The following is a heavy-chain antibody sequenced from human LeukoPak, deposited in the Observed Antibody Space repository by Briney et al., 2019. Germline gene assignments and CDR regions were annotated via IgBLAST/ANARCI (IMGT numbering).Heavy chain of an antibody. D-gene: IGHD3-22*01. CDR2: IHYSGST. J-gene: IGHJ4*02. CDR3: ARDKYYYDSSGSIRFDY. V-gene: IGHV4-59*12. Sequence: SETLSLTCTVSGGSLSSYFWNWIRQPPGKGLEWIGYIHYSGSTNYNPSLKSRVTISVDTSKNQFSLKLSSVTAADTAVYYCARDKYYYDSSGSIRFDYWGQGTLVTASS. CDR1: GGSLSSYF.